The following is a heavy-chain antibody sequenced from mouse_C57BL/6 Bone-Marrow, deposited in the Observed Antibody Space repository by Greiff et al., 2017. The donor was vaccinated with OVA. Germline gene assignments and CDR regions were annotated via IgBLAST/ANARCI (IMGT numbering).Heavy chain of an antibody. CDR1: GFTFTDYY. CDR2: IRNKANGYTT. Sequence: EVMLVESGGGLVQPGGSLSLSCAASGFTFTDYYMSWVRQPPGKALEWLGFIRNKANGYTTEYSASVKGRFTISRDNSQSILYRQMNALRAEDSATNYCASYSNYDYAMDYWGQGTSVTVSS. D-gene: IGHD2-5*01. CDR3: ASYSNYDYAMDY. V-gene: IGHV7-3*01. J-gene: IGHJ4*01.